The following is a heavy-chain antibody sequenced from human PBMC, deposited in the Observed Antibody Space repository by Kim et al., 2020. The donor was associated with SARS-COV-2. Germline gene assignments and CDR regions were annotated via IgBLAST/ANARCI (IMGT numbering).Heavy chain of an antibody. Sequence: GGSLRLSCAASGFTFSNAWMSWVRQAPGKGLEWVGRIKSKTDGGTTDYAAPVKGRFTISREDSKNTLYLQMNSLKTEDTAVYYCTTEGYYYDSSGYYYSVSYYYGMEVWGQGSTVTVSS. V-gene: IGHV3-15*01. J-gene: IGHJ6*02. CDR3: TTEGYYYDSSGYYYSVSYYYGMEV. CDR2: IKSKTDGGTT. D-gene: IGHD3-22*01. CDR1: GFTFSNAW.